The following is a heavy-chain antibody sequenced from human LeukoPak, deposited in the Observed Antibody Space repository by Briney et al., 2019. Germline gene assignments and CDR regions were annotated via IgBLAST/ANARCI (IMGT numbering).Heavy chain of an antibody. CDR1: GGSISSGGYS. V-gene: IGHV4-30-2*01. D-gene: IGHD3-22*01. CDR2: IYHSGST. CDR3: ARGVTYYYDSSGEGSLDY. Sequence: PSQTLSLTCAVTGGSISSGGYSWSWIRQPPGKGLEWIGYIYHSGSTYYNPSLKSRVTISVDRSKNQFSLKLSSVTAADTAVYYCARGVTYYYDSSGEGSLDYWGQGTLVTVSS. J-gene: IGHJ4*02.